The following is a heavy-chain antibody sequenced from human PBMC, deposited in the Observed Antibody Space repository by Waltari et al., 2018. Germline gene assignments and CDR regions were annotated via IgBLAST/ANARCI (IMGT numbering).Heavy chain of an antibody. CDR2: ISGSGGST. CDR1: GFTFSSYA. V-gene: IGHV3-23*01. CDR3: AKEDPPYYYGSGSNFDY. D-gene: IGHD3-10*01. Sequence: EVQLLESGGGLVQPGGSLRLSCAASGFTFSSYAMSWVRQAPGQGLEWVSAISGSGGSTYYADSVKGRFTISRDNSKNTLYLQMNSLRAEDTAVYYCAKEDPPYYYGSGSNFDYWGQGTLVTVSS. J-gene: IGHJ4*02.